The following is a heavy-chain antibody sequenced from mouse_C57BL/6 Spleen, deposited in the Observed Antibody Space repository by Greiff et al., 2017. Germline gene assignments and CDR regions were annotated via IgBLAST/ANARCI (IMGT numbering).Heavy chain of an antibody. CDR2: IRNKANGYTT. CDR3: ACYDYDWYFDV. D-gene: IGHD2-4*01. CDR1: GFTFTDYY. V-gene: IGHV7-3*01. J-gene: IGHJ1*03. Sequence: EVKLEESGGGLVQPGGSLSLSCAASGFTFTDYYMSWVRQPPGKALEWLGFIRNKANGYTTEYSASVKGRFTISRDNSQSILYLQMNALRAEDSATYYCACYDYDWYFDVWGTGTTVTVSS.